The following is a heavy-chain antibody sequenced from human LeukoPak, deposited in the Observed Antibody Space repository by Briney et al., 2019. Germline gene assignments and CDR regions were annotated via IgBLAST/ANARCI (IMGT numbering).Heavy chain of an antibody. CDR3: AREHCSGGSCYSIYYYYYMDV. Sequence: SETLSLTCTVSGGSISSSSYYWGWIRLPPGKGLEWIVSIYYSGSTYYNPSLKSRVTISVDTSKNQSSLKLSSVTAADTAVYYCAREHCSGGSCYSIYYYYYMDVWGKGTTVTVSS. V-gene: IGHV4-39*07. CDR2: IYYSGST. D-gene: IGHD2-15*01. CDR1: GGSISSSSYY. J-gene: IGHJ6*03.